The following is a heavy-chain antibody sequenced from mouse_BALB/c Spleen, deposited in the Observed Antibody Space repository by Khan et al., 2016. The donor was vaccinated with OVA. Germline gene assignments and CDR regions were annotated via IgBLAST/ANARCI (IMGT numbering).Heavy chain of an antibody. CDR3: TRSMISTWYFDV. CDR1: GFTFTSFG. V-gene: IGHV5-17*02. Sequence: EVELVESGGGLVQPGGSRKLSCAASGFTFTSFGMHWGRQAPEKGLEWVAYVSSGSATTYYAHTVKGRFTISRDTSKNTFFLHMTSLRPEATAMYYCTRSMISTWYFDVWGAGTTVTVSS. J-gene: IGHJ1*01. D-gene: IGHD2-4*01. CDR2: VSSGSATT.